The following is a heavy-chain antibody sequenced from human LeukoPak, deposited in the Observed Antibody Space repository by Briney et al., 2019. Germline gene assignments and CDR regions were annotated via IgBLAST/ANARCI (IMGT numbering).Heavy chain of an antibody. V-gene: IGHV4-59*08. Sequence: SETLSLTCNVSGNSLTSHFWSWIRQTPGKGLEWIGYVFHSGTTNYSPSLKSRVTISLDTSKKQFYLRLASVTAADTAVYYCARRMATVTDAFDIWGRGTMVSVSS. J-gene: IGHJ3*02. CDR2: VFHSGTT. CDR3: ARRMATVTDAFDI. D-gene: IGHD5-24*01. CDR1: GNSLTSHF.